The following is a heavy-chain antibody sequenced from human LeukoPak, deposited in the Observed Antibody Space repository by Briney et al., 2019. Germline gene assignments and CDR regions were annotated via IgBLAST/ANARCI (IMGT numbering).Heavy chain of an antibody. D-gene: IGHD4-23*01. Sequence: SETLSLTCAVFGDSFSGYYWSWIRQPPGKGLEWIGEINHHGSTSYNPSLKSRVTISVDTSKNQFSLKLSPVTAADTAVYYCAREGAYGGKIDNWAQGTLVTVSS. CDR2: INHHGST. J-gene: IGHJ4*02. CDR1: GDSFSGYY. V-gene: IGHV4-34*01. CDR3: AREGAYGGKIDN.